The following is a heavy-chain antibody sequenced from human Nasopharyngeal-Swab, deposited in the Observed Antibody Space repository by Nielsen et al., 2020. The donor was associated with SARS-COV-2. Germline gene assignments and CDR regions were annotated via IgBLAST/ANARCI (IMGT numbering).Heavy chain of an antibody. Sequence: GLAWVAVISYDGSNKYYADSVKGRFTISRDNSKNTLYLQMNSLRAEDTAVYYCAKGPHHYYGSGSYYPAFDIWGQGTMVTVSS. D-gene: IGHD3-10*01. CDR2: ISYDGSNK. CDR3: AKGPHHYYGSGSYYPAFDI. V-gene: IGHV3-30*18. J-gene: IGHJ3*02.